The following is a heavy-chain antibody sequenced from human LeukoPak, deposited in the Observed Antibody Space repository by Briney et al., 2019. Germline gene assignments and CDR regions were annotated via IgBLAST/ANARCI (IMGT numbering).Heavy chain of an antibody. J-gene: IGHJ4*02. D-gene: IGHD5-18*01. CDR3: AKYLDTAMAYYFDH. Sequence: GGSLRLSCAASGFTFSSYAMSWVRQAPGKGLEWVSGISGSGGSTYHADSVKGRFTISRANTKNTLYLQMNSLRAEDTAVYHCAKYLDTAMAYYFDHWGQGTLVTVSS. CDR2: ISGSGGST. V-gene: IGHV3-23*01. CDR1: GFTFSSYA.